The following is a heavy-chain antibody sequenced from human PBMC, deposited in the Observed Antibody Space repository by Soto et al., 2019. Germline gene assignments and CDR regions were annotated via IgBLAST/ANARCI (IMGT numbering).Heavy chain of an antibody. CDR3: AREGGIAAAGYYFDY. CDR1: GGTFSSYA. J-gene: IGHJ4*02. CDR2: IIPIFGTA. V-gene: IGHV1-69*13. D-gene: IGHD6-13*01. Sequence: ASVKVSCKASGGTFSSYAISWVRQAPGQGLEWMGGIIPIFGTANYAQKFQGRVTITADESTSTAYMELSSLRSEDTAVYYCAREGGIAAAGYYFDYWGQGTLVTVSS.